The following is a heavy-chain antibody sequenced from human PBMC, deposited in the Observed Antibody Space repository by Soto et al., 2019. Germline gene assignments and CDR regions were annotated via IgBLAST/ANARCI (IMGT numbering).Heavy chain of an antibody. J-gene: IGHJ6*02. V-gene: IGHV3-21*01. CDR3: ARNGYYGSGSYDYYYYYGMDV. Sequence: GGSLRLSCTASGFTFSSYSMNWVRQAPGKGLEWVSSISSSSSYIYYADSVKGRFTISRDNAKNSLYLQMNSLRAEDTAVYYCARNGYYGSGSYDYYYYYGMDVWGQGTTVTVSS. D-gene: IGHD3-10*01. CDR1: GFTFSSYS. CDR2: ISSSSSYI.